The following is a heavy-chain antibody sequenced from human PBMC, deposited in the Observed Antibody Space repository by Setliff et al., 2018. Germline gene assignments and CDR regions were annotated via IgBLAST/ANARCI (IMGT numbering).Heavy chain of an antibody. CDR2: ISSISDYI. Sequence: GGSLRLSCVASGLPFSNSNMNWVRQAPGEGLEWVSSISSISDYIYYADSVKCRVTISRDNGQNSLYLQLDSLRVEDTAMYYCARLRASSSWWEGPFDVWGQGTVVTVSS. CDR1: GLPFSNSN. V-gene: IGHV3-21*01. CDR3: ARLRASSSWWEGPFDV. D-gene: IGHD6-13*01. J-gene: IGHJ3*01.